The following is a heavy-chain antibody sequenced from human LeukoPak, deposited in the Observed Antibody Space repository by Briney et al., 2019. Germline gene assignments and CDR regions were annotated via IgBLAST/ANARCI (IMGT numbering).Heavy chain of an antibody. CDR1: GGSISSYY. CDR2: IYTSGST. D-gene: IGHD2-2*02. Sequence: SETLSLTCTVSGGSISSYYWSWIRQPAGKGLEWTGRIYTSGSTNYNPSLKSRVTMSVDTSKNQFSLKLSSVTAADTAVYYCARAYCSSTSCYTSWFDPWGQGTLVTVS. J-gene: IGHJ5*02. V-gene: IGHV4-4*07. CDR3: ARAYCSSTSCYTSWFDP.